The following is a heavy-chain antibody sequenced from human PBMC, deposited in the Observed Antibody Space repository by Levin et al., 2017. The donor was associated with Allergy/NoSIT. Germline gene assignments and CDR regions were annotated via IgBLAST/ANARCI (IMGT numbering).Heavy chain of an antibody. CDR2: IWYDGSNK. CDR1: GFTFSNFG. Sequence: PGGSLRLSCAASGFTFSNFGIHWVRQAPGKGLEWVSAIWYDGSNKYYRDSVKGRFTISRDNSKNTLYLQMDSLRVEDTAVYYCARDRYSAVAGIDGTHPLDYWGQGTLVTVSS. V-gene: IGHV3-33*01. J-gene: IGHJ4*02. CDR3: ARDRYSAVAGIDGTHPLDY. D-gene: IGHD6-19*01.